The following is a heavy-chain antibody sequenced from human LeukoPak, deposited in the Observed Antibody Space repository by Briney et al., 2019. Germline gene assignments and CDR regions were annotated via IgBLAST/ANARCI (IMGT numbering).Heavy chain of an antibody. CDR3: ARGKQLWLPYYFDY. D-gene: IGHD5-18*01. CDR1: GYTFTSYG. V-gene: IGHV1-69*06. Sequence: SVKVSCKASGYTFTSYGISWVRQAPGQGLEWMGGIIPIFGTANYAQKFQGRVTITADKSTSTAYMELSSLRSEDTAVYYCARGKQLWLPYYFDYWGQGTLVTVSS. CDR2: IIPIFGTA. J-gene: IGHJ4*02.